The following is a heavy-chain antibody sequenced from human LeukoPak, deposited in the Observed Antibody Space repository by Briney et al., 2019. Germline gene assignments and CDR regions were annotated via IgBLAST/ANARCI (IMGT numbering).Heavy chain of an antibody. CDR3: ARDPYSGSYGNYYYYFMDV. Sequence: GSMRLNSSASGFAFSRYNMNWVRQAPGKGMEWVSSITSGSSYIYYADSVKGRFTISRDNAKNSLYLQMNSLRAEDTAVYYCARDPYSGSYGNYYYYFMDVWGKGTTVTIFS. V-gene: IGHV3-21*01. CDR1: GFAFSRYN. D-gene: IGHD1-26*01. CDR2: ITSGSSYI. J-gene: IGHJ6*03.